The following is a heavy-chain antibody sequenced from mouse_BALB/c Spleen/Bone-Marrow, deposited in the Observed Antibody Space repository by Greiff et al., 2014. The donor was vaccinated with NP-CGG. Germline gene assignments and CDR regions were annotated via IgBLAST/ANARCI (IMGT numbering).Heavy chain of an antibody. CDR2: IDPENGDT. Sequence: EVQLQQSGAALVRSGASVKLSCTASGFNIKDYYMHWVKQRPKQGLEWIGWIDPENGDTEYAPKFQGKATMTADTSSNTAHLQLSSLTSEDTAVYYCNGNYYAMDYWGQGTSVTVSS. J-gene: IGHJ4*01. V-gene: IGHV14-4*02. CDR1: GFNIKDYY. D-gene: IGHD2-1*01. CDR3: NGNYYAMDY.